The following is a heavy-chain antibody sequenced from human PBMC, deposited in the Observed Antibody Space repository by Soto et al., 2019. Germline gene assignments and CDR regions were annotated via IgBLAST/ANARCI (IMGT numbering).Heavy chain of an antibody. D-gene: IGHD3-3*01. CDR3: AKESITIFGVVMNYFDS. J-gene: IGHJ4*02. CDR1: GFTFSNYA. V-gene: IGHV3-23*01. CDR2: ISPSGSST. Sequence: EVQLLESGGGLVQPGGSLRLSCAASGFTFSNYAMSWVRQAPGKGLEWVSAISPSGSSTYADSVKGRFLIYRDNSKITLYLQMNSPRADDTAVYYCAKESITIFGVVMNYFDSWGQGTLVTVSS.